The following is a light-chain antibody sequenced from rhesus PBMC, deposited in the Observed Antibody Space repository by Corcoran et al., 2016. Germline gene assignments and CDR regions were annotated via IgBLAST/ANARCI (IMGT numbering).Light chain of an antibody. CDR3: QQYNNWPLP. V-gene: IGKV3S9*01. J-gene: IGKJ4*01. Sequence: SVMTQSPVTLSLSLGQRATLSCWASQRVSSNVAWYQQRPGQAPRLLFFVASIRATGIPDRFSGSGSGTDFTLTISSLEPEDFAVYYCQQYNNWPLPFGGGTKVEI. CDR2: VAS. CDR1: QRVSSN.